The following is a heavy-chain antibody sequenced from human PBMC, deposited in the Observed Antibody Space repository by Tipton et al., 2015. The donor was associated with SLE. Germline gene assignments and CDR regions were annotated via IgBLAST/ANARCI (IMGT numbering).Heavy chain of an antibody. CDR2: FSDDGSHT. CDR3: ARVPTAVYWYFDL. V-gene: IGHV3-30*03. CDR1: GFTFSGYG. D-gene: IGHD1-1*01. Sequence: SLRLSCATSGFTFSGYGMHWVRPAPGKGLDWVAFFSDDGSHTYYAGSVRGRFTISRANAETTLYLQMSRLTDEDTAVYYCARVPTAVYWYFDLWGRGTLVTVSS. J-gene: IGHJ2*01.